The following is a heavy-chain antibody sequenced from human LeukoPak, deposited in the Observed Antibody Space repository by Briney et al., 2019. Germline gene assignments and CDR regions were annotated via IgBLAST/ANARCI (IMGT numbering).Heavy chain of an antibody. D-gene: IGHD6-13*01. V-gene: IGHV3-23*01. J-gene: IGHJ4*02. CDR1: GVTFSSYA. Sequence: GGSLRLSCAASGVTFSSYAMSWVRQAPGKGLEWVSAISGSGGSTYYADSVKGRFTISRDNSKNTLYLQMTSLRAEDTAVYYCAKDTPPIAAVYYFDYWGQGTLVTVSS. CDR2: ISGSGGST. CDR3: AKDTPPIAAVYYFDY.